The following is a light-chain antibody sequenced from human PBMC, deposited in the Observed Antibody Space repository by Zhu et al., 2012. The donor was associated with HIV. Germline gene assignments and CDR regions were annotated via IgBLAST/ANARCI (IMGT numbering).Light chain of an antibody. V-gene: IGKV3-11*01. CDR3: QQRSSWPLT. CDR1: GSVRSF. Sequence: IVLTQSPATLSLSPGERATVSCRASGSVRSFLAWYQQKPGQAPRLLIYDTSQRATGIPARFSGSGSGTDFTLTISSLEPEDFALYYCQQRSSWPLTFGGGTQGGDQT. J-gene: IGKJ4*01. CDR2: DTS.